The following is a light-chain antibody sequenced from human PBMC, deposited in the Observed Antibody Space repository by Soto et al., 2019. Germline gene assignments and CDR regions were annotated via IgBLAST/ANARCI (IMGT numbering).Light chain of an antibody. CDR3: QQYNRYAVT. V-gene: IGKV1-5*01. J-gene: IGKJ1*01. CDR1: QNIERY. CDR2: DAS. Sequence: DIQITQSPSTLSASVGDRVTITFRAGQNIERYMAWYQQKPGQAPKLLIYDASTLQSGVPSRFSASGSGTEFALTISGLQPDDFAVYYCQQYNRYAVTFGQGTKVDIK.